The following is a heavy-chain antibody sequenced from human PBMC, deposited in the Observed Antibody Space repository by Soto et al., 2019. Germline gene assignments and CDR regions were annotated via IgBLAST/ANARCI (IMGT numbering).Heavy chain of an antibody. J-gene: IGHJ4*02. Sequence: QVQLVQSGAEVQKPGSSVKVSCKASGGTFSSYAISWVRQAPGQGLEWMGGIIPIFGTANYAQKFQGRVTITADESTSTAYMELSSLRSEDTAVYYCARVGYSSSWVRERLSFDYWGQGTLVTVSS. D-gene: IGHD6-13*01. CDR1: GGTFSSYA. V-gene: IGHV1-69*01. CDR2: IIPIFGTA. CDR3: ARVGYSSSWVRERLSFDY.